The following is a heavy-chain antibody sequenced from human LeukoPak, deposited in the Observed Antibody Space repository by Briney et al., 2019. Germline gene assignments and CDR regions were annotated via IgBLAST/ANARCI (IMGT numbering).Heavy chain of an antibody. CDR1: GGSISSYY. V-gene: IGHV4-59*01. CDR2: IYYSGST. CDR3: XXXGGYSYAVNYYMDV. Sequence: PSETLSLTCTVSGGSISSYYWSWIRQPPGKGLEWIGYIYYSGSTNYNPSLKSRVTISVDTSKNQFSLKLSSVTAADTAVYYCXXXGGYSYAVNYYMDVWGKGTTVTVSS. D-gene: IGHD5-18*01. J-gene: IGHJ6*03.